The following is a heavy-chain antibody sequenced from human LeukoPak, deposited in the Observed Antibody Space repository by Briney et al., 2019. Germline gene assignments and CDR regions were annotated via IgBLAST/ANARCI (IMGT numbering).Heavy chain of an antibody. CDR2: ISSSSSYI. V-gene: IGHV3-21*04. J-gene: IGHJ5*02. CDR3: ARISITMVRGVDYNWFDP. D-gene: IGHD3-10*01. Sequence: GGSLRLSCAASRFTFSSYSMNWVRQAPGKGLEWVSSISSSSSYIYYADSVKGRFTISRDNAKNSLYLQMNSLRAEDTALYYCARISITMVRGVDYNWFDPWGQGTLVTVSS. CDR1: RFTFSSYS.